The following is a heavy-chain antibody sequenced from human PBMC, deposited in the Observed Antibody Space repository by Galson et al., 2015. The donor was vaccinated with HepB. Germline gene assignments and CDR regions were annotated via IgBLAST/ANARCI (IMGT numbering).Heavy chain of an antibody. CDR3: ARQDGDQEYYFDY. CDR1: GYTFTRYG. CDR2: ISAYNGNT. J-gene: IGHJ4*02. D-gene: IGHD4-17*01. Sequence: SVKVSCKASGYTFTRYGISWVRQAPGQGLEWMGWISAYNGNTNYAQKLQGRVTITADESTSTAYMELSSLKASDTAMFYCARQDGDQEYYFDYWGQGTLVTVSS. V-gene: IGHV1-18*04.